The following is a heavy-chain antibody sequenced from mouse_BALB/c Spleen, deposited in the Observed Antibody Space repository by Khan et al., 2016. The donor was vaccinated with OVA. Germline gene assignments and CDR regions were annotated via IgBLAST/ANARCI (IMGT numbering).Heavy chain of an antibody. J-gene: IGHJ3*01. CDR2: IGYSGST. D-gene: IGHD4-1*01. Sequence: EVKLLESGPGLVKPSQSLSLTCTVTGYSITSDYAWNWIRQFPGNKLEWMGYIGYSGSTSYNPSLKSRISITRDTSKNQFFLQLNSVTTEDTATXYCAGLGPGFAYWGQGTLVTVSA. CDR3: AGLGPGFAY. V-gene: IGHV3-2*02. CDR1: GYSITSDYA.